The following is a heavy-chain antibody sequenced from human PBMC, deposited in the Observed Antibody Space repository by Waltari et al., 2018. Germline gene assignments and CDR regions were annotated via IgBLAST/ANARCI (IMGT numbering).Heavy chain of an antibody. CDR3: ARTENDLGSGYAARSSVWKGGYYGLDV. D-gene: IGHD3-3*01. V-gene: IGHV1-18*04. CDR2: DRRCNGDT. Sequence: QAQLVQSGADVKKPGASVTVSCTASDYTFSDYGISWVRQAPGHGLEWIGWDRRCNGDTNESARCLGRGSMTTGTARGTGRLELRSLTSGDTAVDCCARTENDLGSGYAARSSVWKGGYYGLDVWGRGTTVIVSS. CDR1: DYTFSDYG. J-gene: IGHJ6*02.